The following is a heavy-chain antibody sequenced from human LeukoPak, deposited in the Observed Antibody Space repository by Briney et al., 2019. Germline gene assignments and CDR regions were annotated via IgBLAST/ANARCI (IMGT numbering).Heavy chain of an antibody. CDR3: ARQVWFGESHFDY. CDR1: GGTFSGYA. V-gene: IGHV1-69*06. Sequence: ASVKVSCKASGGTFSGYAISWVRQAPGQGLEWMGGIIPIFGTANYAQKFQGRVTITADKSTSTAYMELSSLRSEDTAVYYCARQVWFGESHFDYWGQGTLVTVSS. CDR2: IIPIFGTA. D-gene: IGHD3-10*01. J-gene: IGHJ4*02.